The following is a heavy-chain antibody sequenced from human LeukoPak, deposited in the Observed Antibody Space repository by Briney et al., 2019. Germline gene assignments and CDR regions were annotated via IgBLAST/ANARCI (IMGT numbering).Heavy chain of an antibody. CDR2: TYYRSKWYY. J-gene: IGHJ4*02. Sequence: SQTLSLTCAISGDSVSSNSAAWNWIRQSPSRGLEWLGRTYYRSKWYYDYATSVKGRITINPDTSKNQFSLKLSSVTAADTAVYYCARVVGSGESGTFDYWGQGTLVTVSS. CDR1: GDSVSSNSAA. CDR3: ARVVGSGESGTFDY. D-gene: IGHD3-10*01. V-gene: IGHV6-1*01.